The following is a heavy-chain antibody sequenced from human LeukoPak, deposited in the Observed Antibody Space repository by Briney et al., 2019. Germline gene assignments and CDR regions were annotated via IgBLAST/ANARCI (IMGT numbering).Heavy chain of an antibody. Sequence: GGSLRLSCAASGFIFSSYELTWVRQAPGKGLEWVSAISGSGISKYYADSVKGRFTISRDNSKNTLYLQMNSLRAEDTAVYYCAKDEQWLPDYWGQGTLVTVSA. CDR2: ISGSGISK. D-gene: IGHD1/OR15-1a*01. CDR1: GFIFSSYE. V-gene: IGHV3-23*01. CDR3: AKDEQWLPDY. J-gene: IGHJ4*02.